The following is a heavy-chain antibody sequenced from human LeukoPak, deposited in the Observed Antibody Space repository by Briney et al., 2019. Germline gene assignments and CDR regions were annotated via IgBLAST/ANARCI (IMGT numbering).Heavy chain of an antibody. V-gene: IGHV3-30*02. J-gene: IGHJ4*02. CDR2: IPYDGGYT. D-gene: IGHD2-2*01. CDR3: AKDHADIVVLPGAHIDY. CDR1: GLTFDSFG. Sequence: PGGSRRPSCAASGLTFDSFGMHWVCQAPGKGLEWLAFIPYDGGYTYYADSVKGRVTISRDNSKNTVYLQLNSLRADDTAVYFCAKDHADIVVLPGAHIDYWGQGTLVTVSS.